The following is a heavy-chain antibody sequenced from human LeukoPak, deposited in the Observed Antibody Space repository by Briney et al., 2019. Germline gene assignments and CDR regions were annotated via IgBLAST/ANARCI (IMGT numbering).Heavy chain of an antibody. CDR1: GFTVSSKY. V-gene: IGHV3-53*01. Sequence: GGSLRLSCAVSGFTVSSKYMSWVRQAPGKGLEWVSVIYSGGSTYYADSVKGRFTISRDNSKNTLYLQMNSLRAEDTAVYYCAAYSGSYFPFDYWGQGTLVTVSS. J-gene: IGHJ4*02. CDR3: AAYSGSYFPFDY. D-gene: IGHD1-26*01. CDR2: IYSGGST.